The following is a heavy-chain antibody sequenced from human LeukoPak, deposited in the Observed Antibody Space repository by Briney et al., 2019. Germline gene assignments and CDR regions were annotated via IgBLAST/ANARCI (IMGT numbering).Heavy chain of an antibody. CDR3: AKDHYGSGSYIDY. CDR1: GFTFSSYG. CDR2: IWYDGSNK. Sequence: PGRSLRLSCVASGFTFSSYGMHWVRQAPGKVLEWVAVIWYDGSNKYYADSVKGRFTISRDNSKNTLYLQMNSLRAEDTAVYYCAKDHYGSGSYIDYWGQGTLVTVPS. D-gene: IGHD3-10*01. J-gene: IGHJ4*02. V-gene: IGHV3-33*06.